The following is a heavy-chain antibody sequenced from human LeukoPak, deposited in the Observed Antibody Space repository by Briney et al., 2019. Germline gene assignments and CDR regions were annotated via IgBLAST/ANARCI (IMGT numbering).Heavy chain of an antibody. Sequence: PGGSLRLSCAASGFTFSSYEMNWVRQAPGKGLEWVSYISSSGSTIYYADSVMGRFTISRDNAKNSLYLQMNSLRAEDTAVYYCARDRGGSDYGYWGQGTLVTVSS. V-gene: IGHV3-48*03. CDR1: GFTFSSYE. D-gene: IGHD1-26*01. CDR2: ISSSGSTI. CDR3: ARDRGGSDYGY. J-gene: IGHJ4*02.